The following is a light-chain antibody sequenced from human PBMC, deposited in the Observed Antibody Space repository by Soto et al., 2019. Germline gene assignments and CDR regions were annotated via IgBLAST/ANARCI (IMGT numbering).Light chain of an antibody. CDR1: QSISRW. J-gene: IGKJ1*01. CDR3: QQYNHHRT. CDR2: DAS. Sequence: DIQMTQSPSTLSASVGDRVIITCRASQSISRWLAWFQQKPGKAPNLLTYDASDLGSGVPSRFSGSGSGTEFTLTISSLQPDDFATYYCQQYNHHRTFGQGTKVDIK. V-gene: IGKV1-5*01.